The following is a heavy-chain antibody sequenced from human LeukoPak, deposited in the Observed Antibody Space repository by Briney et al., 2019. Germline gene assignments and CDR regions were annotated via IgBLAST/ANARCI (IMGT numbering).Heavy chain of an antibody. CDR3: AREVYSNPIYYYYYMDV. CDR1: GGSISSGSYY. J-gene: IGHJ6*03. CDR2: IYTSGSS. D-gene: IGHD4-11*01. V-gene: IGHV4-61*02. Sequence: SETLSLTCTVSGGSISSGSYYWSWIRPPAGKGLEWIGRIYTSGSSNYIPSLKSRVTRSVDTSKHPFSLKLSSMTAPDPAVYYCAREVYSNPIYYYYYMDVWGKGTTVTVSS.